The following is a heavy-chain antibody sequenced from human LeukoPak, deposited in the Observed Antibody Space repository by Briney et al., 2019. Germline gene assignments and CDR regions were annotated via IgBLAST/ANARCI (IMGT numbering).Heavy chain of an antibody. CDR1: GFTFSSYA. V-gene: IGHV3-23*01. CDR2: ISGSGGST. Sequence: PGGSLRLSCVASGFTFSSYAMSWVRQAPGKGLEWVSAISGSGGSTYYADSVKGRFTISRDNSKNTLYLQMNSLRAEDTAVYYCARDRAGGYSYGYDAFDIWGQGTMVTVSS. CDR3: ARDRAGGYSYGYDAFDI. D-gene: IGHD5-18*01. J-gene: IGHJ3*02.